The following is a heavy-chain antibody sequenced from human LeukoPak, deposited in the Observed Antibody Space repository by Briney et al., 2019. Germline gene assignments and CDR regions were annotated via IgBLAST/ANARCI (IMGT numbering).Heavy chain of an antibody. CDR3: ARGRVEMATILSLSSAPYFDY. CDR1: GGSISSGGYY. D-gene: IGHD5-12*01. CDR2: IYYSGST. J-gene: IGHJ4*02. Sequence: PSQTLSLTCTVSGGSISSGGYYWSWIRQHPGKGLEWIGYIYYSGSTYYNPSLKSRVTISVDTSKNQFSLKLSSVTAADTAVYYCARGRVEMATILSLSSAPYFDYWGQGTLVTVSS. V-gene: IGHV4-31*03.